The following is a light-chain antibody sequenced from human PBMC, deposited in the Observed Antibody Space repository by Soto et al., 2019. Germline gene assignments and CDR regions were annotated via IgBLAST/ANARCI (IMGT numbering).Light chain of an antibody. CDR2: AAS. CDR3: QQLTSYPIT. J-gene: IGKJ5*01. V-gene: IGKV1-9*01. CDR1: QAITTY. Sequence: IQLTQSPSSLSAPVGDRVTISCRASQAITTYLAWYQQKPGKAPQLLIFAASTLHSGVPSRFSGSGSGTDFTLPIRSLLPEDFATYYCQQLTSYPITFGQGTRLEIK.